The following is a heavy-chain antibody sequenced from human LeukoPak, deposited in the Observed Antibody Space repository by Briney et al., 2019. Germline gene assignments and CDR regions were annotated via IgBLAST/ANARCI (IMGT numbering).Heavy chain of an antibody. CDR1: GGTFSSYA. Sequence: GASVKVSCKASGGTFSSYAISWVRQAPGQGLEWMGGIIPIFGTANYAQKFQGRVTITADESTSTVYMELSSLRSEDTAVYYCVVQADAFDIWSQGTMVTVSS. V-gene: IGHV1-69*13. J-gene: IGHJ3*02. CDR3: VVQADAFDI. CDR2: IIPIFGTA. D-gene: IGHD3-16*02.